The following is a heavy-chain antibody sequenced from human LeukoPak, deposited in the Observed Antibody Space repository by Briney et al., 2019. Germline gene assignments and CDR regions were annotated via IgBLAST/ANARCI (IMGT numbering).Heavy chain of an antibody. CDR3: AKGSSTGGYRDY. CDR1: GFTIGSYA. J-gene: IGHJ4*01. D-gene: IGHD5-24*01. V-gene: IGHV3-23*01. CDR2: ISGSGGST. Sequence: GGSLRLSCAASGFTIGSYAMSWVRQAPGKGLEWVSAISGSGGSTYYADSVKGRFTISRDNSKNTLYLQMNGLRAEDTAVYYCAKGSSTGGYRDYWGQGTLVTVSS.